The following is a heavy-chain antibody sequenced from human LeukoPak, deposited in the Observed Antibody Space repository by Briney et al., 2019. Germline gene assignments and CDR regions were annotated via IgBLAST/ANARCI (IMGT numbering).Heavy chain of an antibody. CDR3: ARGIAADF. CDR1: GGSISSYY. CDR2: IYYSGST. Sequence: SETLSLTCTVSGGSISSYYWSWIRQPPGKGLEWIGYIYYSGSTNYNPSLKSRVTISVDTSKNQFSLKLSSVTAADTAVYYCARGIAADFWGQGTLVTVSS. V-gene: IGHV4-59*12. J-gene: IGHJ4*02. D-gene: IGHD6-13*01.